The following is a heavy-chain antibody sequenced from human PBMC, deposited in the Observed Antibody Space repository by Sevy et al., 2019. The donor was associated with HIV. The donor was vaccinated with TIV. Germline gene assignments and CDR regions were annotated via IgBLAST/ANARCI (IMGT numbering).Heavy chain of an antibody. CDR2: IIPIFGTA. CDR3: ARSPNYYGSGSYIGY. D-gene: IGHD3-10*01. CDR1: GGTFSSYA. J-gene: IGHJ4*02. Sequence: ASVKVSCKASGGTFSSYAISWVRQAPGQGLEWMGGIIPIFGTANYAQTFQGRVTITADESTSTAYMELSSLRSEDTAVYYCARSPNYYGSGSYIGYWGQGTLVTVSS. V-gene: IGHV1-69*13.